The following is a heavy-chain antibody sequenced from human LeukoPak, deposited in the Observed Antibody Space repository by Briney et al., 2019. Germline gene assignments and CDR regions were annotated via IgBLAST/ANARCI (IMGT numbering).Heavy chain of an antibody. Sequence: GGSLRLSCAASGFTFSSYAMSWVRQAPGKGLEWVSYISSSGSTIYYADSVRGRFTISRDNAKNSLYLQMNSLRAEDTAVYYCARDSGYELIPPDPWGQGTLVTVSS. V-gene: IGHV3-48*04. J-gene: IGHJ5*02. CDR2: ISSSGSTI. CDR1: GFTFSSYA. D-gene: IGHD5-12*01. CDR3: ARDSGYELIPPDP.